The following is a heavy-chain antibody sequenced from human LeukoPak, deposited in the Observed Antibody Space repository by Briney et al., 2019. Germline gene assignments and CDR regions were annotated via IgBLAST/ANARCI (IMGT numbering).Heavy chain of an antibody. CDR3: AKFVGTSYCGGGCGSPQDAFDI. CDR2: ISGSGGST. J-gene: IGHJ3*02. D-gene: IGHD2-21*02. V-gene: IGHV3-23*01. CDR1: GFTFSSYA. Sequence: GGSLRLSCAASGFTFSSYAMSWVRQAPGKGLEWVSAISGSGGSTYYADSVKGRFTISRDNSKNTLYLQMNSLRAEDTAVYYCAKFVGTSYCGGGCGSPQDAFDIWGQGTMVTVSS.